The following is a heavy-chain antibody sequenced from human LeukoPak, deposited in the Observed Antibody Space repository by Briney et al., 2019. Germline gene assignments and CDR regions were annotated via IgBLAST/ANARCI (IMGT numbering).Heavy chain of an antibody. V-gene: IGHV3-30*03. D-gene: IGHD6-19*01. Sequence: PGGSLRLSCAASGFTFSSYGMHWVRQAPGKGLEWVAVISYDGSNKYYADSVKGRFTISRDNSKNTLYLQMNSLRAEDTAVYYCARVVSSGWSLPLDYWGQGTLVTVSS. J-gene: IGHJ4*02. CDR1: GFTFSSYG. CDR2: ISYDGSNK. CDR3: ARVVSSGWSLPLDY.